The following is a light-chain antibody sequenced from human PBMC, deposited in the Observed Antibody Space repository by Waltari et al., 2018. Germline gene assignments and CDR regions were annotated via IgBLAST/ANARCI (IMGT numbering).Light chain of an antibody. Sequence: QSALTQPRSVSGSPGQSVTISCTGTSSDVGGYDYVSCYQQHPGKAPNLLIYDVSKRPSGVPERSSGSKSGNTASLTISELQAEDEADYYCCSYAGSYTVVFGGGTKLTVL. CDR2: DVS. CDR1: SSDVGGYDY. V-gene: IGLV2-11*01. CDR3: CSYAGSYTVV. J-gene: IGLJ3*02.